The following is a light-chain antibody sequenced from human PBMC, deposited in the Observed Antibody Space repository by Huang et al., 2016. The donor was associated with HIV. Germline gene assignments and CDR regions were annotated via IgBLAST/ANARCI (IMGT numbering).Light chain of an antibody. CDR2: DTS. CDR3: QQYDNWPPGLT. J-gene: IGKJ4*01. CDR1: QTVRSN. Sequence: EIVMTQSPATLSVSPGGGATLSCRASQTVRSNLAWYQQTPGQAPRLLIYDTSTRASGVPARCSGSGSGTEFTLTISGLQSEDFAVYYCQQYDNWPPGLTFGGGTKVEI. V-gene: IGKV3D-15*01.